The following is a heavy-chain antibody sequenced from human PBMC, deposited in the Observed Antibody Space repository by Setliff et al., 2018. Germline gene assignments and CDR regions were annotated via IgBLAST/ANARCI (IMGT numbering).Heavy chain of an antibody. V-gene: IGHV4-4*02. J-gene: IGHJ5*02. CDR2: INHSGNT. Sequence: SETLSLTCAVSGDSISSGNWWSWVRQPPEKGLEWIGEINHSGNTNYNPSLKRRVTTSVETSKNQLSLKLTSVTAAETAVYYCGRGFSRKEGWGNWFDPWGQGILVTVSS. CDR1: GDSISSGNW. D-gene: IGHD3-3*02. CDR3: GRGFSRKEGWGNWFDP.